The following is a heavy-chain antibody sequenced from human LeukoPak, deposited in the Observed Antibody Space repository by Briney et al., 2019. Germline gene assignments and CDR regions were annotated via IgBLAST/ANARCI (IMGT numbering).Heavy chain of an antibody. CDR2: IYYSGST. V-gene: IGHV4-59*01. CDR3: ARVDYHGSGSYDYFDY. Sequence: SETLSLACTVSGGSISSYYWSWIRQPPGKGLEWIGYIYYSGSTNYNPSLKSRVTISVDTSKNQFSLKLSSVTAADTAVYYCARVDYHGSGSYDYFDYWGQGTLVTVSS. J-gene: IGHJ4*02. CDR1: GGSISSYY. D-gene: IGHD3-10*01.